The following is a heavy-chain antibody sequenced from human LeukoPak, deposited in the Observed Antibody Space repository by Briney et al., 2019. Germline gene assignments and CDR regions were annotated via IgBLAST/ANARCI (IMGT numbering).Heavy chain of an antibody. Sequence: ASVKVSCKASGYTFTSYAMNWVRQAPGQGLEWMGWINPNSGGTNFAQKFQGRVTMTRDTSISTAYMELSRLRSDDTAVYYCARDKLDKWNDQDGDYWGQGTLVTVSS. J-gene: IGHJ4*02. D-gene: IGHD1-20*01. CDR1: GYTFTSYA. V-gene: IGHV1-2*02. CDR2: INPNSGGT. CDR3: ARDKLDKWNDQDGDY.